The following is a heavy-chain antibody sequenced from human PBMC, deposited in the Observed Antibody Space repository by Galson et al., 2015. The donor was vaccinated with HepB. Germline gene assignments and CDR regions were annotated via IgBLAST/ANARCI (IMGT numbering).Heavy chain of an antibody. CDR1: GFTFSSYG. V-gene: IGHV3-30*03. CDR2: ISYDGSNK. Sequence: SLRLSCAASGFTFSSYGMHWVRQAPGKGLEWVAVISYDGSNKYYADSVKGRFTISRDNSKNTLYLQMNSLRAEDTAVYYCARRDYGDYDDYFDYWGQGTLVTVSS. CDR3: ARRDYGDYDDYFDY. D-gene: IGHD4-17*01. J-gene: IGHJ4*02.